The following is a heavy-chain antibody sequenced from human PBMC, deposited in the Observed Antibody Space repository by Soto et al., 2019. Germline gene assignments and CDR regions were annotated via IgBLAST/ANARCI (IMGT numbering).Heavy chain of an antibody. CDR1: GFTFSSYG. Sequence: GGSLRLSCAASGFTFSSYGMHWVRQAPGKGLEWVAVISYDGSNKYYADSVKGRFTISRDNSKNTLYLQMNSLRAEDTAVYYCAKDGRTALRGFDYWGQGTLVTVSS. D-gene: IGHD3-10*01. V-gene: IGHV3-30*18. CDR3: AKDGRTALRGFDY. J-gene: IGHJ4*02. CDR2: ISYDGSNK.